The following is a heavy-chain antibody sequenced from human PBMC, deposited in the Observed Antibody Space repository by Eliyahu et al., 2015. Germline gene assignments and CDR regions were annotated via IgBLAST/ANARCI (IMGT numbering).Heavy chain of an antibody. Sequence: QVTLKESGPALVKPTQTLTLTCTFSGFPLSTGGMRVSWIRQPPGKALEWLTRIGWDDDKFYSTSLKTRLTISKDTSKNQVVLTMTNMDPVDTATYYCARVDFXGRMDVWGQGTTVTVSS. D-gene: IGHD2/OR15-2a*01. CDR3: ARVDFXGRMDV. CDR2: IGWDDDK. J-gene: IGHJ6*02. CDR1: GFPLSTGGMR. V-gene: IGHV2-70*04.